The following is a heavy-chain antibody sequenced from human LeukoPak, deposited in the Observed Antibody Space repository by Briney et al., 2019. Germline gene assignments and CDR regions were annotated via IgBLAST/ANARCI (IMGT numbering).Heavy chain of an antibody. Sequence: SVKVSCKASGGTFSSYAISWVRQAPGQGLEWMGRIIPILGIANYAQKFQGRVTITADKSTSTAYMELSSLRSEDTAVYYCARVGRQDHAFDIWGQGTMVTVSS. CDR2: IIPILGIA. V-gene: IGHV1-69*04. CDR1: GGTFSSYA. D-gene: IGHD2-15*01. J-gene: IGHJ3*02. CDR3: ARVGRQDHAFDI.